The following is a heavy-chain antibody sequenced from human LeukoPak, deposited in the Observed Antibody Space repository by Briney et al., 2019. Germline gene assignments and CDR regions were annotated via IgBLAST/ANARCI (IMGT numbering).Heavy chain of an antibody. CDR2: ISYSGTT. J-gene: IGHJ6*03. CDR3: AKSSPRYYYYYMDV. Sequence: SETLSLTCSVSGASISSTSYYWGWIRRPPGKGLEWIGSISYSGTTFYSPSLESRVTISADTSKNQFSLKLSSVTAADTAVYYCAKSSPRYYYYYMDVWGKGTTVTVSS. D-gene: IGHD6-13*01. V-gene: IGHV4-39*07. CDR1: GASISSTSYY.